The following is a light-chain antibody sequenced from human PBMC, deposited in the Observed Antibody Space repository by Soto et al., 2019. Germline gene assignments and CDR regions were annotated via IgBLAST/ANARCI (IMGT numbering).Light chain of an antibody. CDR1: SSNIGAGYD. Sequence: QSVLTQPPSVSGAPGQRVTLSCTGSSSNIGAGYDVHWYQQLPGTAPKLLIYGNSNRPSGVPDRFSGSKSGTSASLAITGLQAEDEADYYCQSYDSSLSVYVFGTRTKLTVL. V-gene: IGLV1-40*01. CDR2: GNS. CDR3: QSYDSSLSVYV. J-gene: IGLJ1*01.